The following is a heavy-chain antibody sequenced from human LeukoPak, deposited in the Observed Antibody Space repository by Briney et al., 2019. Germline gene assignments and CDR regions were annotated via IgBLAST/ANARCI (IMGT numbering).Heavy chain of an antibody. J-gene: IGHJ4*02. D-gene: IGHD3-10*01. Sequence: GGSLRLSCAAPGFTFSSYGMHWVRQAPGKGLEWVAFIRYDGSNKYYADSVKGRFTISRDNSKNTLYLQMNSLRAEDTAAYYCAKDSLGLFYGSGSYFDYWGQGTLVTVSS. CDR2: IRYDGSNK. V-gene: IGHV3-30*02. CDR3: AKDSLGLFYGSGSYFDY. CDR1: GFTFSSYG.